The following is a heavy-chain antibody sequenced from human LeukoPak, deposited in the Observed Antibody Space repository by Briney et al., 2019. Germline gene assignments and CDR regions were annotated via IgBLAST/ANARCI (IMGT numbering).Heavy chain of an antibody. V-gene: IGHV3-30*04. J-gene: IGHJ4*02. CDR2: ISYDGSNK. D-gene: IGHD3-16*01. CDR1: GFTFSSYA. CDR3: AKGGGGVLAS. Sequence: GSLRLSCAASGFTFSSYAMHWVRQAPGKGLEWVAVISYDGSNKYYADSVKGRFTISRDNSKNTLYLQMNSLKADDTAVYYCAKGGGGVLASWGQGTLVTVSS.